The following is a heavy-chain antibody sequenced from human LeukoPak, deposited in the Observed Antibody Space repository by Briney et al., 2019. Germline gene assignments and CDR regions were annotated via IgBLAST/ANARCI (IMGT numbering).Heavy chain of an antibody. J-gene: IGHJ6*02. CDR3: ASGDTKYYYGMDV. CDR1: GDSVSSNSAA. Sequence: SQTLSLTCAISGDSVSSNSAAWNRIRQSPSRGLEWLVRTYYRSKWYNDYAVSVKSRITINPDTSKNQFSLQLNSVTPEDTAVYYCASGDTKYYYGMDVWGQGTTVTVSS. V-gene: IGHV6-1*01. CDR2: TYYRSKWYN. D-gene: IGHD3-10*01.